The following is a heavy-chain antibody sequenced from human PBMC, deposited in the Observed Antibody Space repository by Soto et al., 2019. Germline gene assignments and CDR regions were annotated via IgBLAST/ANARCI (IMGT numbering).Heavy chain of an antibody. CDR2: IIPIFGTA. CDR3: ARDGDVNTGFGKDY. D-gene: IGHD3-16*01. J-gene: IGHJ4*02. V-gene: IGHV1-69*13. CDR1: GGTFSSYA. Sequence: ASVKVSCKASGGTFSSYAISWVRQAPGQGLEWMGGIIPIFGTANYAQKFQGRVTITADESTSTAYMELTSLSAEDTAMYYCARDGDVNTGFGKDYWGQGTLVTVSS.